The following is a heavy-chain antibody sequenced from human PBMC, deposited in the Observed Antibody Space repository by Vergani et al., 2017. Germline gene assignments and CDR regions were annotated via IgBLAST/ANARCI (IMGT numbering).Heavy chain of an antibody. V-gene: IGHV5-10-1*03. J-gene: IGHJ6*02. CDR1: GYSFTSYW. CDR3: ARSIYYGSGSYYQRYYYYGMDV. D-gene: IGHD3-10*01. Sequence: EVQLVQSGAEVKKPGESLRISCKGSGYSFTSYWISWVRQMPGKGLEWMGRIDPSDSYTNYSPSFQGHATISADKSISTAYLQWSSLKASDTAMYYCARSIYYGSGSYYQRYYYYGMDVWGQGTTVTGSS. CDR2: IDPSDSYT.